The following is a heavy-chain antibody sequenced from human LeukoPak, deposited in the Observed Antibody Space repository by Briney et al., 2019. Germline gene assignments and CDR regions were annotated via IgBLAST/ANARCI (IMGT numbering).Heavy chain of an antibody. J-gene: IGHJ4*02. CDR1: GGSVSSSSYY. D-gene: IGHD3-9*01. CDR2: IYYSGST. Sequence: SETLSLTCIVSGGSVSSSSYYWGWIRQPPGKGLEWIGSIYYSGSTYYNPSLKSRVTISVDTSKNQFSLKLSSLTAADTAVYYCARHRDDILTANHPEIFDYWGQGNLVTVSS. V-gene: IGHV4-39*01. CDR3: ARHRDDILTANHPEIFDY.